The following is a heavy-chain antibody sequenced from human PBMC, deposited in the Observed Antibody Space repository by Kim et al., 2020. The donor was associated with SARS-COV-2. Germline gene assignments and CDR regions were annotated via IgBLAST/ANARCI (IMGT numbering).Heavy chain of an antibody. CDR1: GVSMSRSSYY. CDR3: ASSHDYGDHDGGYFDC. J-gene: IGHJ4*02. V-gene: IGHV4-39*07. D-gene: IGHD4-17*01. CDR2: IYHSGST. Sequence: SETLSLTCSVSGVSMSRSSYYWGWIRQPPGKGLEWVGSIYHSGSTYYNPSLKSRVTIFLDMSKNQFSLKLTSVTAADTAVYYCASSHDYGDHDGGYFDCWGQGTLVTVSS.